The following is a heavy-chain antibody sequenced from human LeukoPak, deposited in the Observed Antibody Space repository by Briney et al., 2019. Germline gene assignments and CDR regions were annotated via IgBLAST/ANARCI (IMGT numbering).Heavy chain of an antibody. V-gene: IGHV3-48*03. CDR2: ISSSGSVI. Sequence: QPGGSLRLSCAGSGFTFSSYEINWVRQAPGKGLEWVSSISSSGSVIYYADSVKGRFTISRDNAKNSLYLQINSLRAEDTAIYYCARAFSSGWFDYWGQGTLVTVSS. J-gene: IGHJ4*02. CDR1: GFTFSSYE. D-gene: IGHD6-19*01. CDR3: ARAFSSGWFDY.